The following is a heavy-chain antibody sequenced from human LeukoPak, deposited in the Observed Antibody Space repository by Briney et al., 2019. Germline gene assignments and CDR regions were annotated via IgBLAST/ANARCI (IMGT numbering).Heavy chain of an antibody. CDR3: ARHKDWTFDY. CDR1: GFTFGSYD. Sequence: PGGSLRLSCAASGFTFGSYDMHGVRQAPGKGLEWVAVIWYDGSNKYYADSVKGRFTISRNISKNTLYLQMNSLRAEDTAVYYCARHKDWTFDYWGQGTLVTVSS. CDR2: IWYDGSNK. V-gene: IGHV3-33*01. D-gene: IGHD3/OR15-3a*01. J-gene: IGHJ4*02.